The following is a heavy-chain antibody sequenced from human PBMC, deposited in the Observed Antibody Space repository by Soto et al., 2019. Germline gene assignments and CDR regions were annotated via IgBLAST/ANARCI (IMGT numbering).Heavy chain of an antibody. V-gene: IGHV3-74*01. CDR3: VRIRRGDGYTFGY. CDR1: GFTLRNYW. CDR2: INTDGSTT. D-gene: IGHD5-12*01. Sequence: EVQLVESGGVSVQPGGSLRLSCTASGFTLRNYWTHWVSQAPGKGLVWVSRINTDGSTTPYADSVKGRFTISRDNAKNTLYLQMNSLRDEDTAVYYCVRIRRGDGYTFGYWGQGTLVTVSS. J-gene: IGHJ4*02.